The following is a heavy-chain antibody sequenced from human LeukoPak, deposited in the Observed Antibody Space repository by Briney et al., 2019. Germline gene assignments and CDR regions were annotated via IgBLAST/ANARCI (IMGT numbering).Heavy chain of an antibody. CDR3: TRGWTVDPAPYFFDN. J-gene: IGHJ4*02. Sequence: SGGSLRLSCVASGFTFDDYGMNWVRLGPGKGLEWVSSINWNGGSTPYADSVVGRFTISRDNAKKSLYLQMNSLRGEDTALYYCTRGWTVDPAPYFFDNWGQGTLVTVSS. CDR2: INWNGGST. CDR1: GFTFDDYG. D-gene: IGHD3/OR15-3a*01. V-gene: IGHV3-20*04.